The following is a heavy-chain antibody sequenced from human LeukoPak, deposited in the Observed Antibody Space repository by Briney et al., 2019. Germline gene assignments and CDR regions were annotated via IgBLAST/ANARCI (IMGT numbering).Heavy chain of an antibody. Sequence: PGGSLRLSCAASGFSFSSYAMSWVRQAPGKGLEWVSAISGSGGRIYYADSVKGRFTISRDNSKNTLYLQMNSLRAEDTAVYYCARSDILPDYWGQGTLVTVSS. CDR2: ISGSGGRI. J-gene: IGHJ4*02. CDR1: GFSFSSYA. V-gene: IGHV3-23*01. CDR3: ARSDILPDY.